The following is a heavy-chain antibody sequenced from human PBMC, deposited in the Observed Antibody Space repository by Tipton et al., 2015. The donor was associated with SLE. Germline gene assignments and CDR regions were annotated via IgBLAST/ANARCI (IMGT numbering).Heavy chain of an antibody. CDR3: ARIREALIIAFYYGMDV. V-gene: IGHV3-23*04. CDR1: GFIFSNYA. Sequence: QLVQSGGGSVQPGGSLRLSCAASGFIFSNYAMSWVRQAPGKGLEGVSAISFSGTNTYYADSVRGRFTISRGNSGNTLTMQMNSLRAEDTAMYYCARIREALIIAFYYGMDVWGQGTTVTVSS. D-gene: IGHD3-22*01. CDR2: ISFSGTNT. J-gene: IGHJ6*02.